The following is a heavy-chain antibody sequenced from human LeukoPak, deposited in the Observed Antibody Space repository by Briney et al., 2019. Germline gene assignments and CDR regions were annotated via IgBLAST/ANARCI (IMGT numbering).Heavy chain of an antibody. J-gene: IGHJ5*02. D-gene: IGHD6-13*01. CDR2: ISAYNGNT. CDR3: ASIAAAESSWFDP. V-gene: IGHV1-18*01. Sequence: ASVKVSCKASGYTFTSYGISWVRQAPGQGLEWMGWISAYNGNTNYAQKLQGRVTMTTDTSTSTAYMELRSLRSDDTVVYYCASIAAAESSWFDPWGQGTLVTVSS. CDR1: GYTFTSYG.